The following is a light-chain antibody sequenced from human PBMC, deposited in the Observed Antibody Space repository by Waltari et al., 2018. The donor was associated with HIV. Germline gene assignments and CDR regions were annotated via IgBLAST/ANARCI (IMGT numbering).Light chain of an antibody. CDR2: LGS. V-gene: IGKV2-28*01. CDR1: QGLLHSNGYNY. CDR3: MQALQTPFT. J-gene: IGKJ3*01. Sequence: EIVMTQSPLSLPVTPGEPASISCRSSQGLLHSNGYNYLDWYLQKPGQSPQLLIYLGSNRASGVPDRFSGSGSGTEFTLKISRVEAEDVGVYYCMQALQTPFTFGPVTKVDIK.